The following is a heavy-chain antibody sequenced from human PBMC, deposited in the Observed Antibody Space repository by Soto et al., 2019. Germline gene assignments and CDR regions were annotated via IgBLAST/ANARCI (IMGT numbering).Heavy chain of an antibody. J-gene: IGHJ4*02. D-gene: IGHD6-19*01. CDR3: ARGPGTGIAVAGTLDY. CDR1: GGTFSSYA. V-gene: IGHV1-69*01. CDR2: IIPIFGTA. Sequence: QVQLVQSGAEVKKPGSSVKVSCKASGGTFSSYAISWVRQAPGQGLEWMGGIIPIFGTANYAQKFQGRVTITADEYTSTAYMELSGLRSEDTAVYYCARGPGTGIAVAGTLDYWGQGTLVTVSS.